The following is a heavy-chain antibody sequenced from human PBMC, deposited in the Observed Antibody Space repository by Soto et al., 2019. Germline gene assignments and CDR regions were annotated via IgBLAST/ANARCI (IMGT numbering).Heavy chain of an antibody. CDR1: GYTFTSYG. CDR3: ARVALDYNDYVDPGHHSDY. J-gene: IGHJ4*02. V-gene: IGHV1-18*01. D-gene: IGHD4-17*01. Sequence: GASVKVSCKASGYTFTSYGISWVRQAPGQGLEWMGWISGYNGKTNYAQEVQDRVTMTTDTSTSTVYMELRSLRSDDTAVYYCARVALDYNDYVDPGHHSDYWGQGTLVPVSS. CDR2: ISGYNGKT.